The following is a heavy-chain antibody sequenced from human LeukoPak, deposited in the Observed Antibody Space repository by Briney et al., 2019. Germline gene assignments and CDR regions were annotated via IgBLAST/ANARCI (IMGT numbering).Heavy chain of an antibody. CDR3: ASSFSYPLLFDY. D-gene: IGHD3-16*02. CDR2: IYYSGST. J-gene: IGHJ4*02. CDR1: GGSISSYY. Sequence: SETLSLTCTVSGGSISSYYWSWIRQPPGKGLEWIGYIYYSGSTNYNPSLKSRVTISVDTSKNQFSLKLSSVTAADTAVYCCASSFSYPLLFDYWGQGTLVTVSS. V-gene: IGHV4-59*01.